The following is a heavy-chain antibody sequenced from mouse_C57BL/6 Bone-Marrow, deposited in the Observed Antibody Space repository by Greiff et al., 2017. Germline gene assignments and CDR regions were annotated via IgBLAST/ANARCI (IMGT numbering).Heavy chain of an antibody. J-gene: IGHJ2*01. CDR1: GYNFPSYW. CDR2: IGPNSGGT. Sequence: QVQLKQPGAELVKPGASVKLSCKASGYNFPSYWVHWVEQRPGRGLGWIGRIGPNSGGTKYNEKFKSKATLTVDKPSSTAYMQLSSLTSEDSAVYYCARCGTAQATYFDYWGQGTTLTVSS. D-gene: IGHD3-1*01. V-gene: IGHV1-72*01. CDR3: ARCGTAQATYFDY.